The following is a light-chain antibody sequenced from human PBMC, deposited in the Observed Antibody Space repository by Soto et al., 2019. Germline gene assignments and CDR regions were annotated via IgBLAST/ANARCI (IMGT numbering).Light chain of an antibody. J-gene: IGLJ2*01. Sequence: SYELTQPPSVSVAPGETARISCGGNNIGSKGVHWYQQKPGQAPVLVIYSDTDLPPVIPERFSGSNSANMATLTISRVEAGDAADYYCQVWDSGSAHVLFGGGTTLTVL. CDR2: SDT. V-gene: IGLV3-21*01. CDR3: QVWDSGSAHVL. CDR1: NIGSKG.